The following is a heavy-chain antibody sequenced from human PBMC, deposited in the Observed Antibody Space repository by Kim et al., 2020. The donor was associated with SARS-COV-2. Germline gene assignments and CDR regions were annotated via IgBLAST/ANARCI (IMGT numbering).Heavy chain of an antibody. J-gene: IGHJ5*02. D-gene: IGHD3-3*01. V-gene: IGHV3-23*01. CDR3: AKDLLSQAGFDP. Sequence: YSADSVTGRFTISRDKSKNTLFLQMNSLGAEDTAVYYCAKDLLSQAGFDPWGQGTLVTVSS.